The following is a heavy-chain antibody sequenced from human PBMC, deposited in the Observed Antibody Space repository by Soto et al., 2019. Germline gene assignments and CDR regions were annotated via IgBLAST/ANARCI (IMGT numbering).Heavy chain of an antibody. CDR2: INHSGST. V-gene: IGHV4-34*01. J-gene: IGHJ6*02. CDR1: GGSFSGYY. Sequence: SETLSLTCAVYGGSFSGYYWSWIRQPPGKGLEWIGEINHSGSTNYNPSLKSRVTISVDTSKNQFSLKLSSVTAADTAVYYCARGLKKQDPYYYYGMDVWGQGTTVTVSS. D-gene: IGHD2-15*01. CDR3: ARGLKKQDPYYYYGMDV.